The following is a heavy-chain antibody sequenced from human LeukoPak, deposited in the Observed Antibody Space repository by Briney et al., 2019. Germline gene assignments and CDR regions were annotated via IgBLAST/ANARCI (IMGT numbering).Heavy chain of an antibody. CDR1: GDSVSSNSSA. J-gene: IGHJ3*01. D-gene: IGHD5-24*01. CDR3: ARGGQGDGYSADEAFDF. V-gene: IGHV6-1*01. Sequence: SQTLSLTCAISGDSVSSNSSACNWIRQSPSRGLEWLGRTYYRSKWYNDYAVSVKSRITINPDTSKNQISLQLTSVTPEDTAVYYCARGGQGDGYSADEAFDFWGQGTMVTVSS. CDR2: TYYRSKWYN.